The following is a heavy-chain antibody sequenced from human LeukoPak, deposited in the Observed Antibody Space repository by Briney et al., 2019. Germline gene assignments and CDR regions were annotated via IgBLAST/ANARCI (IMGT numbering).Heavy chain of an antibody. CDR2: IYYSGST. D-gene: IGHD2-2*01. V-gene: IGHV4-59*01. CDR3: ARLGHCSSTSCYGLDY. Sequence: KPSETLSLTCTVSGGSLFSYYWSWIRQPPGKGLEFIGYIYYSGSTNYNPSLKSRVTISVDTSKNQFSLKLSSVTPADTAEYYCARLGHCSSTSCYGLDYWGQGTLVTVSS. J-gene: IGHJ4*02. CDR1: GGSLFSYY.